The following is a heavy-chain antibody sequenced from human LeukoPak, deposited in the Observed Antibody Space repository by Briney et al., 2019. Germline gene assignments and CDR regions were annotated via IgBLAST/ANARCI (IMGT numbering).Heavy chain of an antibody. Sequence: GASVKVSCKVSGYTLTELSMHWVRQAPGKGLEWMGWINPNSGGTNYAQKFQGWVTMTRDTSISTAYMELSRLRSDDTAVYYCAREGYDYVWGSYGFDYWGQGTLVTVSS. CDR2: INPNSGGT. V-gene: IGHV1-2*04. D-gene: IGHD3-16*01. CDR3: AREGYDYVWGSYGFDY. CDR1: GYTLTELS. J-gene: IGHJ4*02.